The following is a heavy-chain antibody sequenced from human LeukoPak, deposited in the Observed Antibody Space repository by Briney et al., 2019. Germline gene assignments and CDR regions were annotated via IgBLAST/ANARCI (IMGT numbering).Heavy chain of an antibody. CDR3: ARERYCSNTSCSGTLGMDV. CDR1: GYTFTSYD. V-gene: IGHV1-8*01. Sequence: ASVKVSCKASGYTFTSYDINWVRQATGQGLEWMGWVNPNSGNTGYAQKFQGRVTMTRNTSISTAYMELSSLRSEDTAVYYCARERYCSNTSCSGTLGMDVWGQGTTVTVSS. D-gene: IGHD2-2*01. J-gene: IGHJ6*02. CDR2: VNPNSGNT.